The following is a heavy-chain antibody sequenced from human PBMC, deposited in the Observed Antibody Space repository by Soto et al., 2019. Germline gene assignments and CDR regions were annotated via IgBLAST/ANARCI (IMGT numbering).Heavy chain of an antibody. J-gene: IGHJ3*02. Sequence: PGGSLRLSCAASGFTFSSYGMHWVRQAPGKGLEWVAVISYDGSNKYYADSVKGRFTISRDNSKNTLYLQMNSLRAEDTAVYYCAKDLGRRPDYYDSSGYYYLGDAFDIWGQGTMVTVSS. CDR3: AKDLGRRPDYYDSSGYYYLGDAFDI. CDR1: GFTFSSYG. V-gene: IGHV3-30*18. CDR2: ISYDGSNK. D-gene: IGHD3-22*01.